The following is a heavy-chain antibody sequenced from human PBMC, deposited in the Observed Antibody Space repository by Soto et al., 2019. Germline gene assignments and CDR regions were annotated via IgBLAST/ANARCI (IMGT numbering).Heavy chain of an antibody. CDR1: GFTFSNAW. CDR2: IKSKTDGGTT. CDR3: TTVSTLRGILYYYYGMDV. Sequence: GGSLRLSCAASGFTFSNAWMNWVRQAPGKGLEWVGRIKSKTDGGTTDYAAPVKGRFTISRDDSKNTLYLQMNSLKTEDTAVYYCTTVSTLRGILYYYYGMDVWGQGTTVTVSS. J-gene: IGHJ6*02. V-gene: IGHV3-15*07.